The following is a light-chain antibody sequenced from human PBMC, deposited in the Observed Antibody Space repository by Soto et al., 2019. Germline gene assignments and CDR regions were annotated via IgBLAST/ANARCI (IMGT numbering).Light chain of an antibody. V-gene: IGKV3-15*01. J-gene: IGKJ1*01. CDR1: QSLRSS. Sequence: ETIMTHSPATLSVSPWERATICCRASQSLRSSLAWYQQKPGQAPRLLIYDASTRATGIPARFSGSGSGTDFTLTISGLQSEDFAVYYCQQYNNWPQTFGQGAKV. CDR3: QQYNNWPQT. CDR2: DAS.